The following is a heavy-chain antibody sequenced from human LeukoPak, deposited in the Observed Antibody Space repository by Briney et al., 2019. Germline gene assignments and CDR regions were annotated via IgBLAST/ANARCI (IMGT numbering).Heavy chain of an antibody. J-gene: IGHJ4*02. D-gene: IGHD5-24*01. CDR1: GYTFTGYY. CDR2: INPNSGGT. CDR3: ARRSRGYYFDY. V-gene: IGHV1-2*02. Sequence: ASVKVACKASGYTFTGYYMSWGRQAPGQGLEWMGWINPNSGGTNYAQKFQGRVTMTRDTSISTAYMELSRLRSDDTAVYYCARRSRGYYFDYWGQGTLVTVSS.